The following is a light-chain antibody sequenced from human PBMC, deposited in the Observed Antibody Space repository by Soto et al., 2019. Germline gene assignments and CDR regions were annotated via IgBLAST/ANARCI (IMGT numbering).Light chain of an antibody. Sequence: DIQMTQSPSTLSGSLGDRFTITCLASQTISSWLAWYQQKPGKAPKLLIYKASTLKSGVPSRFSGSGSGTEFTLTISSLQPGDFATYYCQLYNSYSEAFGQGTKVDIK. CDR2: KAS. V-gene: IGKV1-5*03. CDR3: QLYNSYSEA. J-gene: IGKJ1*01. CDR1: QTISSW.